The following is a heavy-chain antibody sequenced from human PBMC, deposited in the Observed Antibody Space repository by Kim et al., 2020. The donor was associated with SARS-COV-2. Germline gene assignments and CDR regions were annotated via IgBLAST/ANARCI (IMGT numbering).Heavy chain of an antibody. CDR3: ARDQGVSCRGGSHCYKIDGFDI. CDR2: ISSDSSYI. V-gene: IGHV3-21*01. J-gene: IGHJ3*02. CDR1: GFTFNNYT. D-gene: IGHD2-15*01. Sequence: GGSLRLSCAASGFTFNNYTMNWVRQAPGKGLEWVSSISSDSSYIFYADSVRGRFTISRDNAKNSLYLQMSGLRAEDTAVYYCARDQGVSCRGGSHCYKIDGFDIWGQGTMVRLF.